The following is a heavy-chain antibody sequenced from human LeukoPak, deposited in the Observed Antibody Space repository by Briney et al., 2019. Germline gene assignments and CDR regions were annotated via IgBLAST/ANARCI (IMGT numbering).Heavy chain of an antibody. CDR3: TRGDDFLAAYNYMDV. CDR2: INTLSGTT. Sequence: GSSVKVSCKASGGTIRGFVINWVRQAPGEGLEWMGRINTLSGTTNYTQKFQGRVTMTTDESTTTVFMELSRLTSKGTAVYYCTRGDDFLAAYNYMDVWGKGSSIIVSS. D-gene: IGHD3-9*01. CDR1: GGTIRGFV. V-gene: IGHV1-69*05. J-gene: IGHJ6*03.